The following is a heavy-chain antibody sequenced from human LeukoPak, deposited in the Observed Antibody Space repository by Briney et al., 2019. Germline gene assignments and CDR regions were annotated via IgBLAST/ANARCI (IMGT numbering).Heavy chain of an antibody. Sequence: PGGSLRLSCAASGFSFSIFWMNWVRQAPGKGLEWVSSISSSSSYIYYADSVKGRFTISRDNAKNSLYLQMNSLRAEDTAVYYCARDRRYYGSGSPDAFDIWGQGTMVTVSS. CDR1: GFSFSIFW. CDR3: ARDRRYYGSGSPDAFDI. J-gene: IGHJ3*02. CDR2: ISSSSSYI. V-gene: IGHV3-21*01. D-gene: IGHD3-10*01.